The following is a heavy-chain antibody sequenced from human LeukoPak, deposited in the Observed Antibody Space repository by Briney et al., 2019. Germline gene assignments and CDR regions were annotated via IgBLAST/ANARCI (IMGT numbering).Heavy chain of an antibody. Sequence: GESLKISFKVSGYRFHTYWIRWVRPMPGKGLEWMGRIDPSDSYTDYAPSFQGHVTISADRSLSTAYLQWYSLKASDTAMYYCARQDFWGQGTLVTVSS. J-gene: IGHJ4*02. CDR2: IDPSDSYT. V-gene: IGHV5-10-1*01. CDR3: ARQDF. CDR1: GYRFHTYW.